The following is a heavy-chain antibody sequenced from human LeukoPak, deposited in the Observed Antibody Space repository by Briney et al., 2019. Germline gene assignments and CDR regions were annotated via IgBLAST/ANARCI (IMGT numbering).Heavy chain of an antibody. V-gene: IGHV3-11*01. CDR2: RSSSGNTI. J-gene: IGHJ4*02. D-gene: IGHD5-24*01. Sequence: PGGSLRLSCAASGFTFSDYYMNWIRQAPGKGLEWISYRSSSGNTIYYADSVKGRFTISRDNAKNSLYLQMNSLRAEDTAVHYCARARDGYNYYPFDYWGQGTLVTVSS. CDR1: GFTFSDYY. CDR3: ARARDGYNYYPFDY.